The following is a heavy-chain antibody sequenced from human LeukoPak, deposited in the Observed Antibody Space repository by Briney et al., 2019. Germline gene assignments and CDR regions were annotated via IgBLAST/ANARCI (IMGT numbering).Heavy chain of an antibody. CDR2: IYYSGST. CDR3: ARVSYYYDRTDY. V-gene: IGHV4-30-4*08. J-gene: IGHJ4*02. D-gene: IGHD3-22*01. CDR1: GGPVSSYY. Sequence: SETLSLTCTVSGGPVSSYYWSWIRQPPGKGLEWIGYIYYSGSTYYNPSLKSRVTISVDTSKNQFSLKLNSVTAADTAVYYCARVSYYYDRTDYWGQGTLVTVSP.